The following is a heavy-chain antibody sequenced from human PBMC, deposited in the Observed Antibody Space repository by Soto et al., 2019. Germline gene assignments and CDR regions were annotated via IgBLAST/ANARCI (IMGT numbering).Heavy chain of an antibody. J-gene: IGHJ4*02. V-gene: IGHV3-30*18. CDR1: GFSLSSYG. CDR3: AKDGRELRHHY. CDR2: ISYDGSNK. Sequence: QVQLVESGGGVVQPGRSLRLSCAASGFSLSSYGMYWVRQAPGKGPEWVAVISYDGSNKDYVDSVKGRFTISRDNSKNRLYQQMNSLRAEDTAVYYYAKDGRELRHHYWGQGTLVTVSS. D-gene: IGHD1-7*01.